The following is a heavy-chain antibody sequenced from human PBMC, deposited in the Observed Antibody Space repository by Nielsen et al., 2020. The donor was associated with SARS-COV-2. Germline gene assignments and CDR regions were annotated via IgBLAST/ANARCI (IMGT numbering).Heavy chain of an antibody. Sequence: ASVKVSCKASGYTFTTYYMHWVRQAPGQGLEWMEIINPSGGSTTYAQKFQGRVSMTRNTSISAAYMELSSLRSDDTAVYYCASGRIPLMDVWGQGTTVTVSS. D-gene: IGHD2-21*01. CDR2: INPSGGST. J-gene: IGHJ6*02. CDR1: GYTFTTYY. V-gene: IGHV1-46*01. CDR3: ASGRIPLMDV.